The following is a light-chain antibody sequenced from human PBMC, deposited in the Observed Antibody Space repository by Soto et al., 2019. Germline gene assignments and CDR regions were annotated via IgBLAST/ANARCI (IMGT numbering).Light chain of an antibody. CDR3: EAWDDSLNTYV. CDR1: SFNIGTNN. Sequence: QSVLTQPTSASGTPGQRVTMSCSGGSFNIGTNNVNWYQQLPGTAPKLLIYSNNQRPSGVPDRFSGSKSGTSASLAISGLQSDDEADYYCEAWDDSLNTYVFGSGTKVTGL. CDR2: SNN. J-gene: IGLJ1*01. V-gene: IGLV1-44*01.